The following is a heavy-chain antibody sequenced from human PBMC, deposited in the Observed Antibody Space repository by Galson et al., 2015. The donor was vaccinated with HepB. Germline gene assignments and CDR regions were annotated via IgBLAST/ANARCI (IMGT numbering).Heavy chain of an antibody. D-gene: IGHD3-10*01. CDR1: GYTFTSYY. J-gene: IGHJ4*02. CDR3: ARDHHLWFGELSYYFDY. Sequence: SVKVSCKASGYTFTSYYMHWVRQAPGQGLEWMGIINPSGGSTSYAQKLQGRVTMTRDTSTSTVYMELSSLRSEDTAVYYCARDHHLWFGELSYYFDYWGQGTLVTVSS. V-gene: IGHV1-46*04. CDR2: INPSGGST.